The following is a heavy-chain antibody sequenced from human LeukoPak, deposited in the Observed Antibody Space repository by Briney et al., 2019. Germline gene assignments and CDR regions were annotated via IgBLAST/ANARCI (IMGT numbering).Heavy chain of an antibody. CDR1: GGSISSGGYS. V-gene: IGHV4-30-2*01. CDR2: IYHSGST. D-gene: IGHD6-19*01. CDR3: ARYHSSGFYYFDY. Sequence: SQTLSLTCAVSGGSISSGGYSWSWIRQPPGKGLEWIGYIYHSGSTYYNPSLKSRVTISVDRSKNQFSLKLSSVTAADTAVYYRARYHSSGFYYFDYWGQGTLVTVSS. J-gene: IGHJ4*02.